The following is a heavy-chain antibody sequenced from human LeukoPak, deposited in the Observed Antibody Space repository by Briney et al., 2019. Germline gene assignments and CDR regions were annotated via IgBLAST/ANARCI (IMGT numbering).Heavy chain of an antibody. Sequence: GGSLRLSCAASGFTFDDYTMHWVRQAPGKGLEWVSLISWDGGSTYYADSVKGRFTISRDNSKNSLYLQMNSLRTEDTALYYCAKDALGVRGHYFDYWGQGTLVTVSS. V-gene: IGHV3-43*01. J-gene: IGHJ4*02. CDR1: GFTFDDYT. CDR3: AKDALGVRGHYFDY. D-gene: IGHD3-10*01. CDR2: ISWDGGST.